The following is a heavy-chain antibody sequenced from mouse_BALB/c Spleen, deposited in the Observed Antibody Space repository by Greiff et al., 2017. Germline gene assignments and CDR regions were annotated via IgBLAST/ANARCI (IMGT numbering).Heavy chain of an antibody. J-gene: IGHJ4*01. CDR3: ARAYYRYAYAMDY. D-gene: IGHD2-14*01. CDR1: GFTFSSYA. CDR2: ISSGGST. V-gene: IGHV5-6-5*01. Sequence: EVNLVASGGGLVKPGGSLKLSCAASGFTFSSYAMSWVRQTPEKRLAWVASISSGGSTYYPDSVKGRFTISRDNARNILYLQMSSLRSEDTAMYYCARAYYRYAYAMDYWGQGTSVTVSS.